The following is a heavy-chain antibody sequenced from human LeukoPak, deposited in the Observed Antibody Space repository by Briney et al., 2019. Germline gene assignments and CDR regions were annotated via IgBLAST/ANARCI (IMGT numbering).Heavy chain of an antibody. J-gene: IGHJ4*02. Sequence: GGTLRLSCAASGFTFSSYGMSWVRQAPGKGLEWVSSISTSSSYIHYADSVKGRFTISRDNAKNSLYLQMNSLRAEDTAVYYCARGTLNIPGEHGAFDYWGQGTLVTVSS. CDR1: GFTFSSYG. D-gene: IGHD1-14*01. CDR3: ARGTLNIPGEHGAFDY. CDR2: ISTSSSYI. V-gene: IGHV3-21*01.